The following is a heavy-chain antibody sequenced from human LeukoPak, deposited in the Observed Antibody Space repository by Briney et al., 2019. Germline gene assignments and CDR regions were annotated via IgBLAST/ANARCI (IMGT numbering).Heavy chain of an antibody. CDR3: AKDYRIGYSDHFDY. J-gene: IGHJ4*02. V-gene: IGHV3-23*01. D-gene: IGHD2-21*01. CDR2: IYESGQTT. Sequence: GGSLRLSRVGSGFTFSGHAMSWVRQAPEKGLEWVSGIYESGQTTHYADSVKGRFSISRDNSKNTLYLQMDSLRGEDTAIYYCAKDYRIGYSDHFDYWGQGVLVTVSS. CDR1: GFTFSGHA.